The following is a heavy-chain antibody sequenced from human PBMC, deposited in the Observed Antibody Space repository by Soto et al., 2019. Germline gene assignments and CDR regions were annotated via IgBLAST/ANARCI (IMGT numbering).Heavy chain of an antibody. CDR1: GGTFSSYA. J-gene: IGHJ6*02. CDR2: IIPIFGTA. CDR3: ARVADGAAAGYYGMDV. V-gene: IGHV1-69*01. D-gene: IGHD6-13*01. Sequence: QVQLVQSGAEVKKPGSSVKVSCKASGGTFSSYAISWVRQAPGQGLEWMGGIIPIFGTANYAKKFQGRVTITADESTSTAYMELSSLRFEEKAVYYCARVADGAAAGYYGMDVWGHGTTVTVSS.